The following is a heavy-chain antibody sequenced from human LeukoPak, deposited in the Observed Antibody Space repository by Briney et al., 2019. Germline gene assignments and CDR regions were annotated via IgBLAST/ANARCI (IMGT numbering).Heavy chain of an antibody. D-gene: IGHD5-12*01. CDR2: IVVGSGNT. CDR3: AADGEDGYDSFVVGDRFDY. J-gene: IGHJ4*02. Sequence: SVKVSCKASGFTFTSSAVQWVRQARGQRLEWIGWIVVGSGNTNYAQKFQERVTTTRDMSTSTAYMELSSLRSEDTAVYYCAADGEDGYDSFVVGDRFDYWGQGTLVTVSS. CDR1: GFTFTSSA. V-gene: IGHV1-58*01.